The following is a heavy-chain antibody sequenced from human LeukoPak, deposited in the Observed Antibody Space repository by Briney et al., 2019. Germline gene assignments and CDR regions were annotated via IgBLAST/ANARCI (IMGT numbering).Heavy chain of an antibody. CDR3: AREREDSLWFGELYFDY. CDR2: ISYDGSNK. Sequence: GGSLRLSCAASGFTFSSYAMHWVRQAPGKGLEWVAVISYDGSNKYYADSVKGRFTISRDNSKNTLCLQMNSLRAEDTAVYYCAREREDSLWFGELYFDYWGQGTLVTVSS. J-gene: IGHJ4*02. V-gene: IGHV3-30*04. CDR1: GFTFSSYA. D-gene: IGHD3-10*01.